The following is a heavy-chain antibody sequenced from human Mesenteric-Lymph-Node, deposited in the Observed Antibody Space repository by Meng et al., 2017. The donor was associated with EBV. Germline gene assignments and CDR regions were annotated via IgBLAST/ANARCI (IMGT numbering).Heavy chain of an antibody. V-gene: IGHV3-11*01. CDR1: GFTFSDYY. J-gene: IGHJ4*02. CDR3: ASFEERDF. CDR2: ISSSGDAI. D-gene: IGHD1-26*01. Sequence: VQRGEAGGGLVKPCGSLGLSCEASGFTFSDYYMSWIRQAPGKGLEWVSYISSSGDAIYLADSVKGRFTISRDNAKDSLHLQMDSLRVEDTAVYWCASFEERDFWGQGTLVTVSS.